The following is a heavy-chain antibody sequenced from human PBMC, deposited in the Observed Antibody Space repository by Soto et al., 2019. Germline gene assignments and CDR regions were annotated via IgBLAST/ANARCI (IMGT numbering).Heavy chain of an antibody. J-gene: IGHJ6*03. D-gene: IGHD3-16*01. CDR2: IRSKAYGGTT. CDR3: TREGSLGDPLNRYYYYYMDV. V-gene: IGHV3-49*03. Sequence: GGSLRLSCTASGFTFGDYAMSWFRQAPGKGLEWVGFIRSKAYGGTTEYAASVKGRFTISRDDSKSIAYLQMNSLKTEDTAVYYCTREGSLGDPLNRYYYYYMDVWGKGTTVTVSS. CDR1: GFTFGDYA.